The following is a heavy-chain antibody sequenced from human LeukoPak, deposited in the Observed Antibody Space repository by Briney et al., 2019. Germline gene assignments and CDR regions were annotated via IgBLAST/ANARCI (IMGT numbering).Heavy chain of an antibody. D-gene: IGHD6-13*01. CDR1: GFTFDDYG. V-gene: IGHV3-20*04. Sequence: PGGSLRPSCAASGFTFDDYGMSWVRHAPGKGLEWVSGINWNGGSTGYADSVKGRFTISRDNAKNSLYLQMNSLRAEDTALYYCARERKTYSSSWYFDYWGQGTLVTVSS. CDR2: INWNGGST. CDR3: ARERKTYSSSWYFDY. J-gene: IGHJ4*02.